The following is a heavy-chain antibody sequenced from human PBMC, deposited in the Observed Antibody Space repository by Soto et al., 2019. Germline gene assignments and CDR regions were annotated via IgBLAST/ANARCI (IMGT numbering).Heavy chain of an antibody. CDR3: ARPPGYVSGWYYFDS. Sequence: QVQLVQSAAQVKGPGASVKISCKTSGNTDTSLYIHRVRQAPGQGPERMGRISPTTGGTNYAQQFQGRVTVTWDMSTNTAYMELNSLVSEDTAVYYCARPPGYVSGWYYFDSWGQGTLVTVSS. V-gene: IGHV1-2*02. CDR2: ISPTTGGT. D-gene: IGHD6-19*01. J-gene: IGHJ4*02. CDR1: GNTDTSLY.